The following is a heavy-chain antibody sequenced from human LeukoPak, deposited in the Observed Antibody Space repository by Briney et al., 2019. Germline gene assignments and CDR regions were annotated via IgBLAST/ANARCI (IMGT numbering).Heavy chain of an antibody. CDR3: ASTFDTSGYYSD. Sequence: SETLSLTCAVYGGSYSGYFWSWIRQPPGKGLEWIGEINQSGSTNYNPSLKSRVTISLDTPKNQFSLKMTSVTAADTAVYFCASTFDTSGYYSDWGQGTLVTVSS. J-gene: IGHJ4*02. CDR2: INQSGST. V-gene: IGHV4-34*01. CDR1: GGSYSGYF. D-gene: IGHD3-22*01.